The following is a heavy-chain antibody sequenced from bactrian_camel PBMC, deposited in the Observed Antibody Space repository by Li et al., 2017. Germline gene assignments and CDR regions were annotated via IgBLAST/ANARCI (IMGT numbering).Heavy chain of an antibody. V-gene: IGHV3S53*01. CDR3: AADPSAVCGVDDWYPDFDD. CDR2: IDRDGST. CDR1: GNTYSSRC. Sequence: VQLVESGGGSVQAGGSLRLACAASGNTYSSRCMGWFRQAPGDEREEEREGVATIDRDGSTTYADSVKGRFTISKDNTKNTLYLQMNSLKPEDTGTYYCAADPSAVCGVDDWYPDFDDWGQGTQVTVS. J-gene: IGHJ6*01. D-gene: IGHD6*01.